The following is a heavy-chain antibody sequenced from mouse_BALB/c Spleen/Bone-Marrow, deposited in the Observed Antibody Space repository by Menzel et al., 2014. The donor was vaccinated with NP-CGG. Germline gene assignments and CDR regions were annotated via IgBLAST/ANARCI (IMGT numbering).Heavy chain of an antibody. CDR2: INPSTGYT. CDR1: GYTFANYW. J-gene: IGHJ3*01. V-gene: IGHV1-7*01. D-gene: IGHD1-1*01. CDR3: TRRAYGGSYGFAY. Sequence: VQLQQSGAELAKPGASLKMSCKASGYTFANYWMHWVKQRPGQGLEWIGYINPSTGYTEYNQKFKDKATVTADKSSSTAYMQLSSLTSEDSSVFYCTRRAYGGSYGFAYWGQGTLVSVSA.